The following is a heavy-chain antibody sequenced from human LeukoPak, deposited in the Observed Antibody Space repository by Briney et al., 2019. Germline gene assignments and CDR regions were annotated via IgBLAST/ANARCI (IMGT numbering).Heavy chain of an antibody. D-gene: IGHD2-15*01. CDR1: GGSISSYY. CDR3: ARHLVDYYYYGMDV. J-gene: IGHJ6*02. Sequence: SETLSLTCTVSGGSISSYYWSWIRQPPGKGLEWIGYIYYSGSTNYNPSLKSRVTISVDTSKNQFSLKLSSVTAADTAVFYCARHLVDYYYYGMDVWGQGTTVTVSS. V-gene: IGHV4-59*08. CDR2: IYYSGST.